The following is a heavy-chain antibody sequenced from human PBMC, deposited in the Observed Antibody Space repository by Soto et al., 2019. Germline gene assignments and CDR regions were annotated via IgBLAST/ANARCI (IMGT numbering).Heavy chain of an antibody. J-gene: IGHJ5*02. CDR1: GFTFSSYG. CDR3: AKDIEISKIQYNWFDP. CDR2: ISYDGSNK. D-gene: IGHD2-15*01. V-gene: IGHV3-30*18. Sequence: VGSLRLSCAASGFTFSSYGMHWVRQAPGKGLEWVAVISYDGSNKYYADSVKGRFTISRDNSKNTLYLQMNSLRAEDTAVYYCAKDIEISKIQYNWFDPWGQGTLVTVSS.